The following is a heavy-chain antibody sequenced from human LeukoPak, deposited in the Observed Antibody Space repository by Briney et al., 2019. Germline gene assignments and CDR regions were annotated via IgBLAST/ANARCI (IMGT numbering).Heavy chain of an antibody. V-gene: IGHV1-69*13. CDR1: GGTFSSYA. J-gene: IGHJ5*02. D-gene: IGHD2-2*01. CDR3: ARGVIVVVPAANWFDP. Sequence: SVKVSCKASGGTFSSYAISWVGQAAGQGREWMGGIIPIFGTANYAQKFEGRVTITADESTSTAYMELSSLRSEDTAVYYCARGVIVVVPAANWFDPWGQGTLVTVSS. CDR2: IIPIFGTA.